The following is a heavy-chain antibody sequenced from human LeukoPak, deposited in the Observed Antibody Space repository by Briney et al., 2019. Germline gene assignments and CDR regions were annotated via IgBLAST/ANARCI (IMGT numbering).Heavy chain of an antibody. D-gene: IGHD3-16*01. Sequence: SETLSLTCTVSGGSISSYYWSWIRQPPGKVLEWIGYIYYSGSTNYNPSLKSRVTISVDTSKNQFSLKLSSVTAADTAVYYCARLRAVGYAYFDYWGQGTLVTVSS. V-gene: IGHV4-59*01. CDR1: GGSISSYY. CDR3: ARLRAVGYAYFDY. CDR2: IYYSGST. J-gene: IGHJ4*02.